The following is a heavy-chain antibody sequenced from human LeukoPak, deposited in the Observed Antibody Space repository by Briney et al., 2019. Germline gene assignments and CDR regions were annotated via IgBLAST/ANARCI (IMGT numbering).Heavy chain of an antibody. CDR1: GYTFTGYY. CDR3: ASPESWRLEKEYFQH. V-gene: IGHV1-2*02. J-gene: IGHJ1*01. Sequence: ASVKVSFKASGYTFTGYYIHWVRQAPGQGLEWMGWINPKSGGTNYAQKFQGRVTMTRDTSISTAYMELSSLRSDDTAVYYCASPESWRLEKEYFQHWGQGTLVTVSS. CDR2: INPKSGGT. D-gene: IGHD5-24*01.